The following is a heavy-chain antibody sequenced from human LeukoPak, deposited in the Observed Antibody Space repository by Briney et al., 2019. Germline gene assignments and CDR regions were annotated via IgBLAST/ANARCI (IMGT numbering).Heavy chain of an antibody. CDR1: GGTFSSYA. CDR2: IIPIFGTA. J-gene: IGHJ5*02. CDR3: ARGRSYCSSTSCYNWFDP. V-gene: IGHV1-69*05. Sequence: GSSVKVSCKASGGTFSSYAISWVRQAPGQGLEWMGRIIPIFGTANYAQKFQGRVTITTDESTSTAYMELSRLRSDDTAVYYCARGRSYCSSTSCYNWFDPWGQGTLVTVSS. D-gene: IGHD2-2*01.